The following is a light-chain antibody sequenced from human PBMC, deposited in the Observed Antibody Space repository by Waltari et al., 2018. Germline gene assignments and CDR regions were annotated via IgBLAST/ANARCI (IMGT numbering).Light chain of an antibody. V-gene: IGLV6-57*01. CDR1: SGAIASNS. J-gene: IGLJ2*01. Sequence: FMLTQPHSVSESPGKTVTIPFTRSSGAIASNSLQWYQQRPGPSPIPLFYENNKRPTRVADLFSCSIDRSSTSAALSISGLKTDDEADYYCQSYESTNHGVFGGGTKLTVL. CDR2: ENN. CDR3: QSYESTNHGV.